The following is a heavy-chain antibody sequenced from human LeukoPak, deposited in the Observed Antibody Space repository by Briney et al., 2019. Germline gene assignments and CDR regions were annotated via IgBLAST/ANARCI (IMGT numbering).Heavy chain of an antibody. D-gene: IGHD5-12*01. J-gene: IGHJ4*02. CDR1: GFTLSDYW. CDR3: ASGYARSARHQSDF. V-gene: IGHV3-74*01. CDR2: INSDGSNT. Sequence: GGSLRLSCVVSGFTLSDYWMHWVRQAPGKGLVWVSRINSDGSNTNYAGSVKGRFTISRDNAKNTLYLQMSSLRVEDSAVYYCASGYARSARHQSDFWGQGTVVTVSS.